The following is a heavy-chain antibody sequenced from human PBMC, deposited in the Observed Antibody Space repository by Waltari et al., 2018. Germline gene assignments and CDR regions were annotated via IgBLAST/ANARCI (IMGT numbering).Heavy chain of an antibody. V-gene: IGHV3-23*01. J-gene: IGHJ3*02. CDR2: ISGSGGST. CDR1: GFTFSSYA. CDR3: AKLRKGDYGDYEGCCAFDI. Sequence: EVQLLESGGGLVQPGGSLRLSCAASGFTFSSYAMRWVRPAPGKGLEWVSAISGSGGSTYYADSVKGRFTISRDNSKNTLYLQMNSLRAEDTAVYYCAKLRKGDYGDYEGCCAFDIWGQGTMVTVSS. D-gene: IGHD4-17*01.